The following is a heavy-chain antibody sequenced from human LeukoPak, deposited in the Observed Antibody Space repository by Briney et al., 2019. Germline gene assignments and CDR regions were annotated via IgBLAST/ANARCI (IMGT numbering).Heavy chain of an antibody. CDR3: ARKVSGVAGTWGSVDY. J-gene: IGHJ4*02. CDR1: GGSISSGGYY. Sequence: PSETLSLTCTVSGGSISSGGYYWSWIRQPPGKGLEWIGYIYHSGSTYYNPSLKSRVTISVDTSKNQFSLKLSSVTAADTAVYFCARKVSGVAGTWGSVDYWGQGTLVTVSS. CDR2: IYHSGST. D-gene: IGHD6-19*01. V-gene: IGHV4-30-2*01.